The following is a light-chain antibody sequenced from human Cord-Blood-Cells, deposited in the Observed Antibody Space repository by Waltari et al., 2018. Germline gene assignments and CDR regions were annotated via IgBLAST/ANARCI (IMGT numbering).Light chain of an antibody. Sequence: DIQMNQSPSSLSASVGDRVTITCRESQSISSYLNWYQQKPGKAPKLLIYAASSLQSGVPSRFSGSGSGTDFTLTISSLQPEEFATYYWQQSYSTPITVGQGTRLEIK. CDR2: AAS. J-gene: IGKJ5*01. V-gene: IGKV1-39*01. CDR3: QQSYSTPIT. CDR1: QSISSY.